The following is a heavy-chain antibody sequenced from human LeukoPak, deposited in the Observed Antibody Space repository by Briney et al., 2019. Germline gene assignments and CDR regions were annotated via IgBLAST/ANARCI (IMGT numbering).Heavy chain of an antibody. J-gene: IGHJ4*02. Sequence: GGSLRLSCAASGFTVSSNYMSWVRQAPGKGLEWVSTIGGGGGDTYYTDSVKGRFTISRDNSRNTLYLQMNSLRAEDTAVYHCAKRLGHTGFDYWGQGTLVTVSS. D-gene: IGHD4-17*01. CDR3: AKRLGHTGFDY. CDR1: GFTVSSNY. V-gene: IGHV3-23*01. CDR2: IGGGGGDT.